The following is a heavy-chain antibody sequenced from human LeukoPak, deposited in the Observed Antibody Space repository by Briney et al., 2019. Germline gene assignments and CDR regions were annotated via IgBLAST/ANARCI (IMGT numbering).Heavy chain of an antibody. CDR3: VREYSSSSGRAFDM. CDR1: GFTFSSYW. J-gene: IGHJ3*02. CDR2: ISTDGGST. D-gene: IGHD6-6*01. Sequence: GGSLRLSCAASGFTFSSYWMHWVRQAPGKGLVWVSRISTDGGSTNSADSVKGRLTISRDNAKNTLYLQMNSQRAEDTAVYYCVREYSSSSGRAFDMWGQGTMVTVSP. V-gene: IGHV3-74*01.